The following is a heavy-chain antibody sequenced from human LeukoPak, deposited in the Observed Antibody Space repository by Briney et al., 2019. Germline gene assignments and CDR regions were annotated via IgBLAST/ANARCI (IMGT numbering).Heavy chain of an antibody. CDR2: ISSSSSYI. Sequence: GGSLTLPCAASGFTFSRYSMNWVRQAPGKGLEWVSSISSSSSYIYYADSVKGRFTISRDNPKNSLYLQMISLRAEDTAVYYYARYSWYRVSVYFDYWGQGTLVTVSS. D-gene: IGHD6-13*01. CDR1: GFTFSRYS. V-gene: IGHV3-21*01. CDR3: ARYSWYRVSVYFDY. J-gene: IGHJ4*02.